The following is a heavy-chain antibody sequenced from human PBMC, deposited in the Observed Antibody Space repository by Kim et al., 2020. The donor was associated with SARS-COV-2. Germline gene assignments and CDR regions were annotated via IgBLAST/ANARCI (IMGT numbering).Heavy chain of an antibody. CDR1: GFTFSDYY. J-gene: IGHJ6*02. CDR3: ARDEGGSGSYYKPRYYYYGMDV. CDR2: ISSSGSTI. D-gene: IGHD3-10*01. Sequence: GGSLRLSCAASGFTFSDYYMSWIRQAPGKGLEWVSYISSSGSTIYYADSVKGRFTISRDNAKNSLYLQMNSLRAEDTAVYYCARDEGGSGSYYKPRYYYYGMDVWGQGTTVTVSS. V-gene: IGHV3-11*01.